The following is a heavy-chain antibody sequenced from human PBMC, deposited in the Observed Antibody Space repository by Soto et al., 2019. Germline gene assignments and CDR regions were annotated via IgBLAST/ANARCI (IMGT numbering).Heavy chain of an antibody. CDR1: GYTFTSYD. Sequence: ASVKVSCKASGYTFTSYDMHWVRQAPGQRLEWMGWINANSGNTKYSQKFQGRVTMTIDTSTSTAYMELRSLRSDDTAVYYCAKNVDRPYYDYAIDVWGQGTTVTVSS. CDR2: INANSGNT. D-gene: IGHD2-15*01. CDR3: AKNVDRPYYDYAIDV. J-gene: IGHJ6*02. V-gene: IGHV1-18*04.